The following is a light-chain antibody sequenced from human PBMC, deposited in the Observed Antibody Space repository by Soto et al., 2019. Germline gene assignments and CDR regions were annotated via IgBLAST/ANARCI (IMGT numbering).Light chain of an antibody. CDR2: DAS. Sequence: EIVLTQSPATLSLSPGERATLSCRASQSVSSYLAWYQQKPGQAPRLLIYDASNRATGSPARFSGSGSGTDFTLTISSLEHEDFAVYYCQQRSNWPITFGQGTRLEIK. CDR3: QQRSNWPIT. CDR1: QSVSSY. V-gene: IGKV3-11*01. J-gene: IGKJ5*01.